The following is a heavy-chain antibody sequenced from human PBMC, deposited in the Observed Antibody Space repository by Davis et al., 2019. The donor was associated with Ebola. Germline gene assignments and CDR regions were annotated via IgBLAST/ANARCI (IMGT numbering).Heavy chain of an antibody. CDR2: IIPIFGTA. Sequence: AASVKVSCKASGGTFSSYAISWVRQAPGQGLEWMGGIIPIFGTANYAQKFQGRVTITADKSTSTAYMELSSLRSEDTAVYYCARAVTIFGVVIYYYGMDVWGQGTTVTVSS. J-gene: IGHJ6*02. CDR3: ARAVTIFGVVIYYYGMDV. D-gene: IGHD3-3*01. CDR1: GGTFSSYA. V-gene: IGHV1-69*06.